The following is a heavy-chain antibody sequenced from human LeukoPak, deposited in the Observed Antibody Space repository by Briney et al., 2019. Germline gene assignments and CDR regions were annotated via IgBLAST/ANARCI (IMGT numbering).Heavy chain of an antibody. CDR1: GGTFSSYA. D-gene: IGHD1-26*01. J-gene: IGHJ4*02. CDR3: ARGGAGATWPCDY. CDR2: IIPIFGTA. Sequence: SVKVSCKASGGTFSSYAISWVRQAPGQGLEWMGGIIPIFGTANYAQKFQGRVTITTDESTSTAYMELSSLRSEDTAVYYCARGGAGATWPCDYWGQGTLVTVSS. V-gene: IGHV1-69*05.